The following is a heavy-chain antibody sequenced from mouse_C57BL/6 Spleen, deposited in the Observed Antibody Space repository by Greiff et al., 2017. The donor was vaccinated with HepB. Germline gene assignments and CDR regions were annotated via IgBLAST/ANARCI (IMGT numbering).Heavy chain of an antibody. CDR3: ARHNSNYPFAY. CDR2: ISSGGSYT. Sequence: EVHLVESGGDLVKPGGSLKLSCAASGFTFSSYGMSWVRQTPDKRLEWVATISSGGSYTYYPDSVKGRFTISRDNAKNTLYLQMSSLKSEDTAMYYCARHNSNYPFAYWGQGTLVTVSA. V-gene: IGHV5-6*01. CDR1: GFTFSSYG. D-gene: IGHD2-5*01. J-gene: IGHJ3*01.